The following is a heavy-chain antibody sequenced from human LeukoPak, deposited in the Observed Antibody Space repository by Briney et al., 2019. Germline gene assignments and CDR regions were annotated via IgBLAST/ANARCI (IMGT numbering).Heavy chain of an antibody. CDR1: GYTLTGYY. CDR2: INPNSGGT. J-gene: IGHJ4*02. CDR3: ARGGVPAATAPIFDY. D-gene: IGHD2-2*01. Sequence: ASVKVSCKASGYTLTGYYMHWVRQAPGQGLEWMGWINPNSGGTNYAQKFQGRVTLTRDTSISTAYMELSRLRSDDTAVYYCARGGVPAATAPIFDYWGQGTLVTVSS. V-gene: IGHV1-2*02.